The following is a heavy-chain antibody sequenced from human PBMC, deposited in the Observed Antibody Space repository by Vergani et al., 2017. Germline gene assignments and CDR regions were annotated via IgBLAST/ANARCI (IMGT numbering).Heavy chain of an antibody. V-gene: IGHV4-38-2*02. CDR1: AYSVGSGYY. CDR3: ASHSTVEWLVKLGWIDP. CDR2: IFRDEDT. D-gene: IGHD6-19*01. J-gene: IGHJ5*02. Sequence: QVQLQESGPGIVKPSETLSLTCTVSAYSVGSGYYWGWIRQPPGKGLEWIGNIFRDEDTYYTPSLKDRVTISTDTSKNHFSLKLSAVTAADTAVYYCASHSTVEWLVKLGWIDPWGQGILVTVSS.